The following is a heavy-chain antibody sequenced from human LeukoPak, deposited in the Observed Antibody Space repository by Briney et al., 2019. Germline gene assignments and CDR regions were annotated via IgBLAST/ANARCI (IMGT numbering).Heavy chain of an antibody. Sequence: PSETLSLTCAVYGGSFSGYYWSWIRQPPGKGLEWIGEINHSGSTNYNPSLKSRVTISVDTSKNQFSLKLSSVTAADTAVYYCARSEGIGHIAARTHYMDVWGKGTTVTVSS. J-gene: IGHJ6*03. CDR3: ARSEGIGHIAARTHYMDV. CDR1: GGSFSGYY. CDR2: INHSGST. V-gene: IGHV4-34*01. D-gene: IGHD6-6*01.